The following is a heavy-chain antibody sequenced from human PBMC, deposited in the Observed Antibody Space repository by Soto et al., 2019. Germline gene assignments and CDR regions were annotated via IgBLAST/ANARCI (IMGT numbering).Heavy chain of an antibody. Sequence: ASVKVSCKASGYTFTSYGISWVRQAPGQGLKWMGWINPNSGGTNYAQKFQGWVTMTRDTSISTAYMELSRLRSDDTAVYYCARDFRSSYCSSTSCNRTSDAFDIWGQGTMVTV. V-gene: IGHV1-2*04. CDR3: ARDFRSSYCSSTSCNRTSDAFDI. CDR2: INPNSGGT. D-gene: IGHD2-2*01. J-gene: IGHJ3*02. CDR1: GYTFTSYG.